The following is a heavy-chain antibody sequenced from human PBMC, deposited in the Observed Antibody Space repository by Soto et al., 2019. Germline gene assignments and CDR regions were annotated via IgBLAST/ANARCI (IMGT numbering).Heavy chain of an antibody. Sequence: ASVKVSCKVSGYTLTELSMHWVRQAPGKGLEWVGGFDPEDGETIYAQKFQGRVTMNEDTSTNTAYMELSSLRSEDTAVYYCATVRDYGAWFDPWGQGTLVTVSS. CDR1: GYTLTELS. D-gene: IGHD4-17*01. CDR3: ATVRDYGAWFDP. CDR2: FDPEDGET. V-gene: IGHV1-24*01. J-gene: IGHJ5*02.